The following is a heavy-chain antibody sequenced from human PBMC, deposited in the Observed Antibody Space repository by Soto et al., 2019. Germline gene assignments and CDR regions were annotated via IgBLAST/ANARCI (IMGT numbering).Heavy chain of an antibody. CDR2: ISYDGSNK. V-gene: IGHV3-30-3*01. Sequence: QVQLVESGGGVVQPGRSLRLSCAPSGFTFSNYAMHWVRQAPGKGLEWVAVISYDGSNKYYADSVKGRFTISRDNSKNTLYLQLKSLRAGDTAVYYCARDKRDLPFLEWSYYFDYWGQGTLVTVSS. J-gene: IGHJ4*02. CDR1: GFTFSNYA. CDR3: ARDKRDLPFLEWSYYFDY. D-gene: IGHD3-3*01.